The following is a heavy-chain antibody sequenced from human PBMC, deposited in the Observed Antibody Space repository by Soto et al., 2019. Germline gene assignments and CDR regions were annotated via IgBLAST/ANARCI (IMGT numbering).Heavy chain of an antibody. CDR1: GFTFSSYA. Sequence: EVQLLESGGGLVQPGGSLRLSCAASGFTFSSYAMSWVRQAPGKGLEWVSAISGSGGGTYYADSVKGRFTISRDNSNSTRYLQMNSQRAEDTAVYYCAKESRDGYNYFDYWGQGTLVTDSS. CDR3: AKESRDGYNYFDY. D-gene: IGHD5-12*01. CDR2: ISGSGGGT. V-gene: IGHV3-23*01. J-gene: IGHJ4*02.